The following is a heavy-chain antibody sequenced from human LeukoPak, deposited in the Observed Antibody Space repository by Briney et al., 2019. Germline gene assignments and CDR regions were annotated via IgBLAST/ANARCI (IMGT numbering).Heavy chain of an antibody. V-gene: IGHV4-59*01. J-gene: IGHJ4*02. CDR3: ARGENYYDSSGYYYYFDY. Sequence: SETLSLTCTVSGGSISSYYWSWIRQPPGKGLEWIGYIYYSGSTNYNPSLKSRVTISVDTSKNRFSLKLSSVTAADTAVYYCARGENYYDSSGYYYYFDYWGQGTLVTVSS. CDR2: IYYSGST. CDR1: GGSISSYY. D-gene: IGHD3-22*01.